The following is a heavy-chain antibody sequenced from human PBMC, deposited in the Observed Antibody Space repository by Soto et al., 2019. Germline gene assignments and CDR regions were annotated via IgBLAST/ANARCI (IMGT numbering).Heavy chain of an antibody. D-gene: IGHD3-16*01. V-gene: IGHV1-18*01. CDR2: ISTYNGQT. CDR1: GYTFINYG. Sequence: QAQLVQSGAEVRKPGASVKVSCKTSGYTFINYGVSWVRQAPGQGLVWMGWISTYNGQTNVAQNFQGRVTLTSDATARTVYLELMCLSADDKATYYCVREVVWGEDLVWGVVAREFDSWGQGTPVTVSS. J-gene: IGHJ3*01. CDR3: VREVVWGEDLVWGVVAREFDS.